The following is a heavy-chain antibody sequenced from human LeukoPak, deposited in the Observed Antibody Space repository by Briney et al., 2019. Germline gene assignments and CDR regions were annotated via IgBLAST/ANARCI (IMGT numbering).Heavy chain of an antibody. CDR1: GGSISSYY. D-gene: IGHD3-10*02. CDR2: IYYSGST. CDR3: ARVHVRGAYLDP. J-gene: IGHJ5*02. V-gene: IGHV4-59*01. Sequence: TSETLSLTCTVSGGSISSYYWSWIRQPPGKGPEWIGYIYYSGSTNYNPSLKSRITISVDTSKNQFSLKLSSVTAADTAVYYCARVHVRGAYLDPWGQGTLVTVSS.